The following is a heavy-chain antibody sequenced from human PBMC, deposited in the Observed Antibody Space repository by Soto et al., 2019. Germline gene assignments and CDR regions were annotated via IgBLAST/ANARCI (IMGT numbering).Heavy chain of an antibody. V-gene: IGHV3-21*01. Sequence: EVQVVESGGGLVQPGGSLRLSCSFTFSMYSMNWVRQAPGKGLEWVASISSGGSYIKYADSVKGRFTISRDNAKNPVSLQMNSLRVDDTAVYFCTRDQGGSYDSWFDPWGQGTLVTVSS. D-gene: IGHD1-26*01. CDR3: TRDQGGSYDSWFDP. CDR1: FTFSMYS. CDR2: ISSGGSYI. J-gene: IGHJ5*02.